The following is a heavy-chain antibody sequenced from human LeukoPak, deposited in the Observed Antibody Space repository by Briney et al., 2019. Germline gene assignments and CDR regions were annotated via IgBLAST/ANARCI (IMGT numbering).Heavy chain of an antibody. Sequence: SETLSLTRTVSGDSMRGGNYCWDWIRQPPGRGLEWIGNIYYSGNTHYNPSLKSRVTISVDTSKNQFSLNLSSVTAADTAVYYCARHLASCGSDCYLDYFDYWGQGTLVTVSS. J-gene: IGHJ4*02. CDR1: GDSMRGGNYC. CDR3: ARHLASCGSDCYLDYFDY. D-gene: IGHD2-21*02. V-gene: IGHV4-39*01. CDR2: IYYSGNT.